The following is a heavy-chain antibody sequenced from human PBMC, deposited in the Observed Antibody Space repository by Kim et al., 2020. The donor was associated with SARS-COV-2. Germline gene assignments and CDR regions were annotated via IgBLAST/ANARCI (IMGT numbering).Heavy chain of an antibody. V-gene: IGHV1-69*13. D-gene: IGHD4-17*01. CDR3: ARVGKEGYGDFPNWFDP. CDR1: GGTFSSYA. CDR2: IIPIFGTA. Sequence: SVKVSCKASGGTFSSYAISWVRQAPGQGLEWMGGIIPIFGTANYAQKFQGRVTITADESTSTAYMELSSLRSEDTAVYYCARVGKEGYGDFPNWFDPWGQGTLVTVSS. J-gene: IGHJ5*02.